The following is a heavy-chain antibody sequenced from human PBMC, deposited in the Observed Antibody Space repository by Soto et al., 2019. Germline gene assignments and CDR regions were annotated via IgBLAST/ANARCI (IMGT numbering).Heavy chain of an antibody. CDR1: GITFRSRA. D-gene: IGHD6-6*01. V-gene: IGHV3-23*01. CDR3: TRGGAARPDY. J-gene: IGHJ4*02. CDR2: INDSGGDS. Sequence: EEQLLESGGDLVQPGGSLRLSCVASGITFRSRAMSWVRQAPGEGLEWVSVINDSGGDSKYADSVRGRFTISRDNSKNSLFLQMNSLRDEDTAVYYCTRGGAARPDYWGQGTLVTVSS.